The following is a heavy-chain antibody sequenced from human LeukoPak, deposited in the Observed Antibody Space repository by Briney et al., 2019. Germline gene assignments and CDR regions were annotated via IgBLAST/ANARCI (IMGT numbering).Heavy chain of an antibody. CDR3: AKGSEYYDILTGYYFPTYYFDY. V-gene: IGHV3-23*01. CDR2: ISGSGGST. CDR1: GFTFSSYA. J-gene: IGHJ4*02. Sequence: GGSLRLSCAASGFTFSSYAMSWVRQAPGKGLEWVSAISGSGGSTYYADSVKGRFTISRDNSKNTLYLQMDSLRAEDTAVYYCAKGSEYYDILTGYYFPTYYFDYWGQGTLVTVSS. D-gene: IGHD3-9*01.